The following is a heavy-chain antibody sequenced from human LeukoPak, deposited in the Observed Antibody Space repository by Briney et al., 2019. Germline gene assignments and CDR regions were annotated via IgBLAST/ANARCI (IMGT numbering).Heavy chain of an antibody. CDR1: GGSFSGYY. D-gene: IGHD1-26*01. CDR3: AGQWVLRYYGMDV. CDR2: INHSGST. V-gene: IGHV4-34*01. Sequence: SETLSLTCAVYGGSFSGYYWSRIRQPPGKGLEWIGEINHSGSTNYNPSLKSRVTISVDTSKNQFSLKLSSVTAADTAVYYCAGQWVLRYYGMDVWGQGTLVTVSS. J-gene: IGHJ6*02.